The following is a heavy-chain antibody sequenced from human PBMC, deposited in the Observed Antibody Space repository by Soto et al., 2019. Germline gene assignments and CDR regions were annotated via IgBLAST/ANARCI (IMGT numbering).Heavy chain of an antibody. CDR2: IYSGGNT. J-gene: IGHJ4*02. D-gene: IGHD3-16*01. V-gene: IGHV4-39*01. CDR1: NGSINSRSSY. Sequence: QVQLQESGPGLVKPSETLSLTCSVSNGSINSRSSYWGWIRQSPGQGLEWIGNIYSGGNTYYNPSLKRRVTISIDSSKTPVSLRPNAMTPADTAVYYCGAQDHGAGGYHFEAWGQGTLVTVSS. CDR3: GAQDHGAGGYHFEA.